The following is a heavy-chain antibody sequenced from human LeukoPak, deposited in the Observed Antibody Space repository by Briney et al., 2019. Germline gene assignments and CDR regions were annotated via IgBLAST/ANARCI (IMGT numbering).Heavy chain of an antibody. CDR3: ARESFAARWD. Sequence: GGSLRLSCAASGFTFSNYGMHWVRQAPGKGLEGVAFIRYDGSKKYYADSVKGRFTISRDNSKNTLYLQMGSLRAEDMAVCYCARESFAARWDWGQGTLVTVSS. J-gene: IGHJ4*02. V-gene: IGHV3-30*02. CDR2: IRYDGSKK. D-gene: IGHD6-6*01. CDR1: GFTFSNYG.